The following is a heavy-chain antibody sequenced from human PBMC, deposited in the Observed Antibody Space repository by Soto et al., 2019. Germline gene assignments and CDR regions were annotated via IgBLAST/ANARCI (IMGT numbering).Heavy chain of an antibody. D-gene: IGHD4-17*01. V-gene: IGHV3-74*03. J-gene: IGHJ4*02. Sequence: PGGSLRLSCVASGFSFNDHWMHWVRQAPGKGPVWVSRIRNDGSTTKYADFVKGRFTISRDNAKNTLYLEMNSLGAEDTAVYYCTRDRADVATDYHPMFDSCGQGTLVSVSS. CDR2: IRNDGSTT. CDR3: TRDRADVATDYHPMFDS. CDR1: GFSFNDHW.